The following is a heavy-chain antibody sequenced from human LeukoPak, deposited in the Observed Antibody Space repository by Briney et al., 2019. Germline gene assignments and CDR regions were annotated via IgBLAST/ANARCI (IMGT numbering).Heavy chain of an antibody. J-gene: IGHJ4*02. CDR1: GGSISSSFYY. V-gene: IGHV4-39*01. D-gene: IGHD3-3*01. CDR2: IYHSGST. Sequence: PSETLSLTCTVSGGSISSSFYYWGWIRQPPGRGLEWIGSIYHSGSTYYNPSLKSRVTISVDTSRNQFSLNLSSVTAADTAVYYCQSRYLEWLLEYWGQGTLVTVSS. CDR3: QSRYLEWLLEY.